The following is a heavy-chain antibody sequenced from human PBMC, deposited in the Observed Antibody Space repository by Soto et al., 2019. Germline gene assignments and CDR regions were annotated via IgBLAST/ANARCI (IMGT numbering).Heavy chain of an antibody. J-gene: IGHJ4*02. CDR1: GFGFSSYE. CDR2: ISSSGSAT. CDR3: ASGIDY. Sequence: QLVESGGGLVQPGGSLRLSCVASGFGFSSYEMTWIRQAPGKGLEWISYISSSGSATYYADSVKGRFTISRDNAQHSVYLQMNSLRADDTALYFCASGIDYWGQGTLVTVSS. V-gene: IGHV3-48*03.